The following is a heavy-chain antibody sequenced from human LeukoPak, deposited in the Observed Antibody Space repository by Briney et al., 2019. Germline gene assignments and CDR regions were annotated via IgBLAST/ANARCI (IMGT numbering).Heavy chain of an antibody. D-gene: IGHD3-22*01. J-gene: IGHJ3*02. V-gene: IGHV4-59*01. CDR3: ARGDSSAYYRGAFDI. CDR2: ISYSGST. CDR1: EGSISNYY. Sequence: SETLSLTCTVSEGSISNYYWSWIRQSPGKGLEWIGYISYSGSTNYNPSLRSRVTISVDTSKNQFSLRLSSVIAADTAVYYCARGDSSAYYRGAFDIWGQGTMVTVSS.